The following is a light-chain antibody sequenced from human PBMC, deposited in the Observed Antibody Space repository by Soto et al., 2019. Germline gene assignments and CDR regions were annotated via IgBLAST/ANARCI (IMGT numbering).Light chain of an antibody. CDR1: QNVSSN. CDR2: GAS. J-gene: IGKJ1*01. CDR3: QQYNNRWT. Sequence: EIVMTQSPATLSVSPGERATLSCRARQNVSSNLAWYQQKPGQAPRLLIYGASTRAAGIPARFSGSGSGTEFTLTISSLQSEDVAVYFCQQYNNRWTFGPGTKVEIK. V-gene: IGKV3-15*01.